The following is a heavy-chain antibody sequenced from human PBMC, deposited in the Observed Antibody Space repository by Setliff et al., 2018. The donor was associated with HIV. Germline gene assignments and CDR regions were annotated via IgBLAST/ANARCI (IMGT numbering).Heavy chain of an antibody. CDR2: IVPGSGAT. Sequence: ASVKVSCKTSGYTFTAFYIHWVRQAPGQGLEWMGRIVPGSGATDYAPIFQGRVTLTTDTSTNTAYMDLGSLRSDDTAEYYCARVFVLPDIVVVLDAFDIWGQGTMVTVSS. CDR1: GYTFTAFY. V-gene: IGHV1-2*06. CDR3: ARVFVLPDIVVVLDAFDI. D-gene: IGHD2-21*01. J-gene: IGHJ3*02.